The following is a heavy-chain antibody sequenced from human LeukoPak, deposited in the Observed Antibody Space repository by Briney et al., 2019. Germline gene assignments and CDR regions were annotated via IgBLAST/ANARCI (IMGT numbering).Heavy chain of an antibody. D-gene: IGHD6-13*01. Sequence: PGGSLRLSCAASGFTFSTYEMNWVRQAPGKGLEWLSYISSSGTTIHYADSVKGRFTISRDNSKNTLYLQMNSLRAEDTAVYYCAKYLEQQLDESWFDPWGQGTLVTVSS. J-gene: IGHJ5*02. V-gene: IGHV3-48*03. CDR1: GFTFSTYE. CDR2: ISSSGTTI. CDR3: AKYLEQQLDESWFDP.